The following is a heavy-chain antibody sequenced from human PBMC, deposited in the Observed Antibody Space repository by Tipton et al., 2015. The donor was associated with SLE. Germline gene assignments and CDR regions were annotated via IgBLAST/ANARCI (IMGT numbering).Heavy chain of an antibody. CDR3: ARDSCSSATCYYFDY. J-gene: IGHJ4*02. CDR1: GGSISSGTHS. D-gene: IGHD2-2*01. V-gene: IGHV4-30-2*01. Sequence: TLSLTCTVSGGSISSGTHSWSWIRQPPGKGLEWLGYFFHSGSTHYNPSLKGRVTLTADRSKNQFSLKLTSVTAADTAVYYCARDSCSSATCYYFDYWGQGIPVTVSS. CDR2: FFHSGST.